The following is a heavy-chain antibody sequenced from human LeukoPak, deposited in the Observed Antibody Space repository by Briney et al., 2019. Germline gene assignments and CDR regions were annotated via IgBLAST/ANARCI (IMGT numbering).Heavy chain of an antibody. CDR1: GGSISSRGYY. CDR2: IYYSGST. Sequence: PSETLSLTCTVSGGSISSRGYYWSWIRQHPGKGLEWIGYIYYSGSTYYNPSLKSRVTISVDTSKNQFSLKLSSVTAADTAVYYCASYYDILTGYYYYFDYWGQGTLVTVSS. J-gene: IGHJ4*02. V-gene: IGHV4-31*03. CDR3: ASYYDILTGYYYYFDY. D-gene: IGHD3-9*01.